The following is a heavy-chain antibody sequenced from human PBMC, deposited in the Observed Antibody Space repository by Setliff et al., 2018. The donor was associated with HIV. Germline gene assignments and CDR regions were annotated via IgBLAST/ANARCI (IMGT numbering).Heavy chain of an antibody. Sequence: ASETLSLTCTVSGASINSGDSYWTWIRQSPGKGLEWIGFIYYSGSNYYNPSLKSPISISLDGSKSQFSLWLTSVTAADTAVYSCARGRWGGGAGAPSYYFDSWGQGTLVTVSS. D-gene: IGHD6-19*01. CDR1: GASINSGDSY. CDR2: IYYSGSN. CDR3: ARGRWGGGAGAPSYYFDS. V-gene: IGHV4-30-4*01. J-gene: IGHJ4*02.